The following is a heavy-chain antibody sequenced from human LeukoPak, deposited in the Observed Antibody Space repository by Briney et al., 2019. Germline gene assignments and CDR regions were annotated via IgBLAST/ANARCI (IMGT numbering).Heavy chain of an antibody. CDR2: ISYDGSNK. J-gene: IGHJ4*02. D-gene: IGHD2-2*02. Sequence: GSLRLSFAASGITFSNYAMHRGRQAPGKGLEWVAVISYDGSNKYYADSVKGRFTISRDNSKNTLYLQMNSLRAEDTAVYYCARDRAIGYWGQGTLVTVSS. V-gene: IGHV3-30-3*01. CDR3: ARDRAIGY. CDR1: GITFSNYA.